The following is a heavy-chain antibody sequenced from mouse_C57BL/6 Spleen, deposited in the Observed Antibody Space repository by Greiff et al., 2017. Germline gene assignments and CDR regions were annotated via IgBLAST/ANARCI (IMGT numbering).Heavy chain of an antibody. V-gene: IGHV1-69*01. CDR3: ARGGYYGSSSPWFAY. CDR1: GYTFTSYW. J-gene: IGHJ3*01. Sequence: VQLQQPGAELVMPGASVKLSCKASGYTFTSYWMHWVKQRPGQGLEWIGEIDPSDSYTNYNPKFQGKSTLTVDKSSSTAYMQLSSLTSEDSAVYYCARGGYYGSSSPWFAYWGQGTLVTVSA. CDR2: IDPSDSYT. D-gene: IGHD1-1*01.